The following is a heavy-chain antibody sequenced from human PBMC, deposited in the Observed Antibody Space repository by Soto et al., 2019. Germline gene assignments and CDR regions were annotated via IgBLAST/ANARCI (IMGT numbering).Heavy chain of an antibody. D-gene: IGHD2-2*01. CDR2: IYYSGST. V-gene: IGHV4-30-4*01. CDR3: ARDRNIVVVPAAIWKYGMDV. Sequence: SETLSLTCTVSGGSISSGDYYWSWIRQPPGKGLEWIGYIYYSGSTYYNPSLKSRVTISVDTSKNQFSLKLSSVTAADTAVYYCARDRNIVVVPAAIWKYGMDVWGQGTTVTVSS. CDR1: GGSISSGDYY. J-gene: IGHJ6*02.